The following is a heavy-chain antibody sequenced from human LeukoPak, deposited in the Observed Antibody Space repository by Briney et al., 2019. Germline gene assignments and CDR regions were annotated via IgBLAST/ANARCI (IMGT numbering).Heavy chain of an antibody. V-gene: IGHV4-59*08. CDR3: ARQGVASDYFDY. CDR1: GGSFSGYY. CDR2: IYYSGST. Sequence: SETLSLTCAVYGGSFSGYYWSWIRQPPGKGLEWIGYIYYSGSTNYNPSLKSRVTISVDTSKNQFSLKLSSVTAADTAVYYCARQGVASDYFDYWGQGTLVTVSS. D-gene: IGHD3-3*01. J-gene: IGHJ4*02.